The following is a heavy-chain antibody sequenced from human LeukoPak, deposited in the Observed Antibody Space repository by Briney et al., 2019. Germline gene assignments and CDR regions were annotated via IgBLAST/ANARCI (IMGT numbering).Heavy chain of an antibody. CDR2: INPNSGGT. CDR1: GYTFTGYY. Sequence: APVKVSCKASGYTFTGYYMHWVRQAPGQGLEWMGRINPNSGGTNYAQKFQGRVTMTRDTSISTAYMELSRLRSDDTAVYYCARDDSGYDYYFDYWGQGTLVTVSS. D-gene: IGHD5-12*01. V-gene: IGHV1-2*06. J-gene: IGHJ4*02. CDR3: ARDDSGYDYYFDY.